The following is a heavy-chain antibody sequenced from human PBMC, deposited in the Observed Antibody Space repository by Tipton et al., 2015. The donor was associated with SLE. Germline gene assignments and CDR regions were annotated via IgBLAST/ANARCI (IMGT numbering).Heavy chain of an antibody. CDR1: GGSFSGYY. J-gene: IGHJ4*02. CDR3: ASIARVYCGGDCYTSDY. V-gene: IGHV4-34*01. D-gene: IGHD2-21*01. Sequence: LRLSCAVYGGSFSGYYWSWIRQPPGKGLEWIGEINHSGSTNYNPSLKSRVTISVDTSKNQFSLKLSSVTAADTAVYYCASIARVYCGGDCYTSDYWGQGTLVTVSS. CDR2: INHSGST.